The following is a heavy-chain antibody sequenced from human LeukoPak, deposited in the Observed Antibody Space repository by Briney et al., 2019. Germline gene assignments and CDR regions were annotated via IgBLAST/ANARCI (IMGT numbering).Heavy chain of an antibody. D-gene: IGHD3-16*02. CDR1: GYTFTSYG. CDR3: ARVGHYDYVWGSYRPYYYYMDV. V-gene: IGHV1-18*01. J-gene: IGHJ6*03. Sequence: AASVKVSCKASGYTFTSYGISWVRQAPGQGLEWMGWISAYNGNTNYAQKLQGRVTMTTDTSTSTAYMELRSLRSDDTAVYYCARVGHYDYVWGSYRPYYYYMDVWGKGTTVTVSS. CDR2: ISAYNGNT.